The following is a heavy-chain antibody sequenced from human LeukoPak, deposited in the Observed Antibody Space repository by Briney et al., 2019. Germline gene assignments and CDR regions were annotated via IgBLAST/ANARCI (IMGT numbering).Heavy chain of an antibody. D-gene: IGHD6-6*01. CDR1: GFTFSDYY. CDR3: AKDPKSSIAARRGASFDY. J-gene: IGHJ4*02. V-gene: IGHV3-11*01. CDR2: ISSSSTII. Sequence: GGSLRLSCGASGFTFSDYYMNWIRQAPGKGLEWISYISSSSTIIYYADSVKGRFTISRDNAKNSLYLEMNSLRAEDTAVYYCAKDPKSSIAARRGASFDYWGQGTLVTVSS.